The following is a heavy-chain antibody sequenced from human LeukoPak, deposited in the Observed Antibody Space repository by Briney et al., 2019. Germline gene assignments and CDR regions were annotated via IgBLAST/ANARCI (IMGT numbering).Heavy chain of an antibody. V-gene: IGHV3-23*01. Sequence: GGSLRLSCAASGFTFSSYAMSWVRQAPGKGLEWVSAISGSGGSTYYADSVKGRFTISRDNSKNTLYLQMNSLRAEDTAVYYCAKASGPDYYDIEDAFDIWGQGTMVTVSS. CDR1: GFTFSSYA. D-gene: IGHD3-22*01. CDR2: ISGSGGST. CDR3: AKASGPDYYDIEDAFDI. J-gene: IGHJ3*02.